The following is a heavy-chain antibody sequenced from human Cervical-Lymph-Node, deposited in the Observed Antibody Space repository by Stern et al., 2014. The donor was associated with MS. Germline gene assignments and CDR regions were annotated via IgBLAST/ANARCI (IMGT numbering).Heavy chain of an antibody. CDR2: ISWNSANR. D-gene: IGHD6-19*01. J-gene: IGHJ4*02. V-gene: IGHV3-9*01. Sequence: QLVQSGGALVQPGRSLRLSCAASGFIFDDYVMHWVRQAPGKGLEWVSGISWNSANRASADSVKGRFTISRDNAKNSLYLHMNSLRVEDTALYYCAKDTGWSERTLDFWVQGTLVAVSS. CDR1: GFIFDDYV. CDR3: AKDTGWSERTLDF.